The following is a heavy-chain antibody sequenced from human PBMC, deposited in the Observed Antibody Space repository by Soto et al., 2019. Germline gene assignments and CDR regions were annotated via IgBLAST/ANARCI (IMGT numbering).Heavy chain of an antibody. Sequence: EVQLVESGGGLVQPGRSLRLSCAASGFTFDDYAMHWVRQAPGKGLEWVSGISWNSGSIGYAGSVKGRFTISRDNAKNSLYLQMNSLRAEDTALYYCAKERYGGNPCYWYFDLWGRGTLVTVSS. D-gene: IGHD2-15*01. CDR2: ISWNSGSI. CDR1: GFTFDDYA. V-gene: IGHV3-9*01. J-gene: IGHJ2*01. CDR3: AKERYGGNPCYWYFDL.